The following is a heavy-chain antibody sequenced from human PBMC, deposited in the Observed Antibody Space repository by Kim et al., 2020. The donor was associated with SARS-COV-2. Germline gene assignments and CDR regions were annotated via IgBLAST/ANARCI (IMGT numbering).Heavy chain of an antibody. J-gene: IGHJ6*02. CDR3: AKASGRLDSSGWDYYYYGRDV. CDR2: IYSGGSST. D-gene: IGHD6-19*01. V-gene: IGHV3-23*03. CDR1: GFTFSSYA. Sequence: GGSLRLSCAASGFTFSSYAMSWVRQAPGKGLEWVSVIYSGGSSTYYADSVKGRFTISRDNSKNTLYLQMNSLRAEDTAVDYCAKASGRLDSSGWDYYYYGRDVWGQRTTVTVS.